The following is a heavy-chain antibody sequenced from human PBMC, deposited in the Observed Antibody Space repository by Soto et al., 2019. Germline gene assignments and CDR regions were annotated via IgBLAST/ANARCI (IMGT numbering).Heavy chain of an antibody. CDR1: GFTFSSYG. CDR2: ISYDGSNK. J-gene: IGHJ6*02. CDR3: AKGEYYYGSGSPYYGMGV. Sequence: GGSLRLSCAASGFTFSSYGMHWVRQAPGKGLEWVAVISYDGSNKYYADSVKGRFTISRDSSKNTLYLEMNSLRPEDTAVYYCAKGEYYYGSGSPYYGMGVWGQGTTVTVSS. V-gene: IGHV3-30*18. D-gene: IGHD3-10*01.